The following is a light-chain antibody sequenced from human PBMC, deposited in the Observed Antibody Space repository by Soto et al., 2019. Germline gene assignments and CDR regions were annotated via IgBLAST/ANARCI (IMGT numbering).Light chain of an antibody. CDR1: QSAGNF. CDR2: YIS. CDR3: QQHNHWPMT. Sequence: EIVMTSSPATLSVSPGATASLSCRASQSAGNFLAWHQQKPGQTPSLLIYYISTRATGIPARFSGSGSGTEFTLTINSLESEDSAVYYWQQHNHWPMTFGQGTLLEIK. V-gene: IGKV3D-15*01. J-gene: IGKJ5*01.